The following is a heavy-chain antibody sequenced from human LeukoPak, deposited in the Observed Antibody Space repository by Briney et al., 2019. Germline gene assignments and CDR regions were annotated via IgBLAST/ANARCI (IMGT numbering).Heavy chain of an antibody. J-gene: IGHJ1*01. CDR3: ARAREYCGSAECYEYFQH. D-gene: IGHD2-21*01. V-gene: IGHV3-23*03. CDR1: GFTFSSYA. Sequence: GGSLRLSCAASGFTFSSYALTWVRQAPGKGLEWVSVIYSGGSTYHADSVNGRFTISRDNSRNTLLLQMNSLRTEDTALYYCARAREYCGSAECYEYFQHWGQGTLVTVSS. CDR2: IYSGGST.